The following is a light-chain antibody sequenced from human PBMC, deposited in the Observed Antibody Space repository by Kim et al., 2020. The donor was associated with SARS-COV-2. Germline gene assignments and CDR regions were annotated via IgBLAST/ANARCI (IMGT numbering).Light chain of an antibody. Sequence: AYVGDRVTITCRASQGISTYLAWFQQKPGIAPKSLIYAASTLQSGVPSRFSGSGSGTDFTLTISSLQPEDFATYYCQQYNSYPRTFGQGTKVDIK. CDR3: QQYNSYPRT. J-gene: IGKJ1*01. CDR1: QGISTY. CDR2: AAS. V-gene: IGKV1-16*01.